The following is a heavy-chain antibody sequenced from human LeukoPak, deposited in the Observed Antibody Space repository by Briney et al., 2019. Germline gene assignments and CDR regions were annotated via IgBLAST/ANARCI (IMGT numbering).Heavy chain of an antibody. CDR1: GFTFSSYW. D-gene: IGHD3-16*02. V-gene: IGHV3-7*01. J-gene: IGHJ4*02. Sequence: PGGSLRLSCAASGFTFSSYWMGWVRQAPGKGLEWVANIKQDGSEKYYVDSVKGRFTISRDNAKNSLYLQMNSLRAEDTAVYYCARDRDYVWGSYRYDYWGQGTLVTVSS. CDR2: IKQDGSEK. CDR3: ARDRDYVWGSYRYDY.